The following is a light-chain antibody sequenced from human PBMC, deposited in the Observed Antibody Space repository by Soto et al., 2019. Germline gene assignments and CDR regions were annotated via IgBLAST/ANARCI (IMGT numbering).Light chain of an antibody. Sequence: QSVLTQPPSASGTPGQRVTISCSGSRSNIGSHNVYWYQHLPATAPKLLIYEDDQRPSGVPDRFSGSKSGTSVSLAISGLRSEDEADYYCATWDDRLSGGVFGGGTKLTVL. V-gene: IGLV1-47*01. CDR3: ATWDDRLSGGV. CDR1: RSNIGSHN. CDR2: EDD. J-gene: IGLJ3*02.